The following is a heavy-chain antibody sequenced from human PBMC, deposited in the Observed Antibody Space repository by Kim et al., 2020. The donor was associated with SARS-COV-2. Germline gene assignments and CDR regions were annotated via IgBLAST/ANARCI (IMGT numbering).Heavy chain of an antibody. CDR3: ARLTVTTEVYYYGMDV. CDR2: ISSSSSYI. J-gene: IGHJ6*02. CDR1: GFTFSSYS. V-gene: IGHV3-21*01. D-gene: IGHD4-17*01. Sequence: GGSLRLSCAASGFTFSSYSMNWVRQAPGKGLEWVSSISSSSSYIYYADSVKGRFTISRDNAKNSLYLQMNSLRAEDTAVYYCARLTVTTEVYYYGMDVWGQGTTVTVSS.